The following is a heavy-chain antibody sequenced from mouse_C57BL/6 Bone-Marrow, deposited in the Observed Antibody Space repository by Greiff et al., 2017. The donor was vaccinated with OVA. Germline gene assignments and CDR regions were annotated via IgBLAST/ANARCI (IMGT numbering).Heavy chain of an antibody. J-gene: IGHJ2*01. CDR1: GYTFTSYW. Sequence: VQLQQPGAELVRPGTSVKLSCKASGYTFTSYWMHWVKQRPGQGLEWIGVIDPSDSYTNYNQKFKGKATLTVDTSSSPAYMQLSSLTSEDSAVYYCARSALVQYYFDYWGQGTTLTVSS. D-gene: IGHD2-10*02. V-gene: IGHV1-59*01. CDR3: ARSALVQYYFDY. CDR2: IDPSDSYT.